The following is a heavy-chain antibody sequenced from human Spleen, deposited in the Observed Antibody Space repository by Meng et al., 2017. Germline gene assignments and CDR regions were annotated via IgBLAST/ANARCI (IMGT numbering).Heavy chain of an antibody. CDR1: GFTFSSYS. J-gene: IGHJ4*01. CDR3: AKEMAYSGSFFN. Sequence: GESLKISCAASGFTFSSYSMNWVRQAPGKGLEWVSSISSSSSYIYYADSVKGRFTISRDNAKNTVYLQMNSLRAEDTAVYYCAKEMAYSGSFFNWGHGTLVTVSS. V-gene: IGHV3-21*04. D-gene: IGHD1-26*01. CDR2: ISSSSSYI.